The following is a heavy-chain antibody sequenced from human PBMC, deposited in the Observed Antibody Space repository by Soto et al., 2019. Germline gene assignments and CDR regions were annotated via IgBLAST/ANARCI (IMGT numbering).Heavy chain of an antibody. CDR2: IDSNSGGA. D-gene: IGHD3-16*02. CDR3: ARDGGRYGDTEY. Sequence: QVQLVQSGAEVKKPGASVKVSCKASGYTFTSNKMHWVRQAPGQGLEWMGIIDSNSGGARYAQKLQGXVXXXRXXSTSTGYMELSSLRSEDTAVYYCARDGGRYGDTEYWGQGTLVTVSS. V-gene: IGHV1-46*04. CDR1: GYTFTSNK. J-gene: IGHJ4*02.